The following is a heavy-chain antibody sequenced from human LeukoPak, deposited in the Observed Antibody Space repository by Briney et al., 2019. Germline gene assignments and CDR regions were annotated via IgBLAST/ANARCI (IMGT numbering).Heavy chain of an antibody. Sequence: GGSLRLSCAASGFTFSIYDMHWVRQVTGKGLEWVSGIGTTGRAYYPDSVKSRFTMSRENAKNSLYLQMNSLTAGDTAVYYCARAVAGTHWLDPWGQGTLVHVSS. CDR3: ARAVAGTHWLDP. V-gene: IGHV3-13*01. CDR1: GFTFSIYD. CDR2: IGTTGRA. D-gene: IGHD6-19*01. J-gene: IGHJ5*02.